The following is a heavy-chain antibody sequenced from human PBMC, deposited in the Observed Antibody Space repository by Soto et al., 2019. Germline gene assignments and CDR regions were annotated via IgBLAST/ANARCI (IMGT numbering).Heavy chain of an antibody. CDR3: ARAATMVRGVIIVDYYYGMDV. J-gene: IGHJ6*02. V-gene: IGHV4-59*01. D-gene: IGHD3-10*01. Sequence: SETLSLTCTVSGGSISSYYWSWIRQPPGKGLEWIGYIYYSGSTNYNPSLKSRVTISVDTSKNQFSLKLSSVTAADTAVYYCARAATMVRGVIIVDYYYGMDVWGQGTTVTVSS. CDR1: GGSISSYY. CDR2: IYYSGST.